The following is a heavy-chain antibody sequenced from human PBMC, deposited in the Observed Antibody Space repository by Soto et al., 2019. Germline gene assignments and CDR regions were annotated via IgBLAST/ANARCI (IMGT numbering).Heavy chain of an antibody. D-gene: IGHD3-10*01. Sequence: PSETLSLTCTVSGGSISSYYWSWIRQPPGKGLEWNGYIYYSGSTNYNPSLKSRVTISVDTSKNQFSLKLSSVTAADTAVYYCARVPVLLWFGELGGDAFDIWGQGTMVTVSS. J-gene: IGHJ3*02. V-gene: IGHV4-59*01. CDR3: ARVPVLLWFGELGGDAFDI. CDR2: IYYSGST. CDR1: GGSISSYY.